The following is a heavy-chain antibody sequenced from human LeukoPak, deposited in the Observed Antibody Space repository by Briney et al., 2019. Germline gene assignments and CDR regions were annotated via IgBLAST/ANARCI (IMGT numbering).Heavy chain of an antibody. D-gene: IGHD1-1*01. CDR2: ISYDGGNK. J-gene: IGHJ4*02. CDR1: GFTFSSYA. CDR3: ARADSPLRAGTAFDY. V-gene: IGHV3-30*04. Sequence: GGSLRLSCAASGFTFSSYAIHWVRRAPGEGLEWVAVISYDGGNKYYADSVKGRFTLSRDNSRNTLYLQINSLTAEDTAVYYCARADSPLRAGTAFDYWGQGTLVTVSS.